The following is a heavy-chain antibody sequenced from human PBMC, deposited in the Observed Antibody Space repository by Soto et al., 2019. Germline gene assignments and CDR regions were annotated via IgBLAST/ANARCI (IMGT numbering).Heavy chain of an antibody. J-gene: IGHJ3*02. V-gene: IGHV1-8*01. D-gene: IGHD1-26*01. CDR2: MNPNSGNT. CDR3: AGGGSKWSHDAFDI. CDR1: GYTFTSYD. Sequence: QVQLVQSGAEVKKPGASVKVSCKASGYTFTSYDINWVRQATGQGLEWMGWMNPNSGNTGYAQKIQGRVTMTKNTSISTAYMELSSMRSEDTAVYYCAGGGSKWSHDAFDIWGQGTMVTVSS.